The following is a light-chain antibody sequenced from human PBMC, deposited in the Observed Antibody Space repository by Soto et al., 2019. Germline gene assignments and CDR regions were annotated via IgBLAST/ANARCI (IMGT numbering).Light chain of an antibody. CDR2: DIS. CDR1: QTVSSY. Sequence: EIVLTQSPATLSLSPGGRATLSCRASQTVSSYFAWFQQKPGQAPRLLIYDISVRATGVPARFSGSGSGTDFTLTISSLEPEDFAVYYCQQRSSWPTFGGGTKVDIK. V-gene: IGKV3-11*01. J-gene: IGKJ4*01. CDR3: QQRSSWPT.